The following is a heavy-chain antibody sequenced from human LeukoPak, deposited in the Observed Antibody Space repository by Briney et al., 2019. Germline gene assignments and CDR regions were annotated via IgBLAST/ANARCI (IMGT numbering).Heavy chain of an antibody. J-gene: IGHJ4*02. CDR2: IYYSGST. CDR3: ARCVGWFGESKIDY. V-gene: IGHV4-39*01. CDR1: GGSISSSSYY. Sequence: SETLSLTCTVSGGSISSSSYYWGWIRQPPGKGLEWIGSIYYSGSTYYNPSLKSRVTISVDTSKNQFSLKLSSVTAADTAVYYCARCVGWFGESKIDYWGQGTLVTVSS. D-gene: IGHD3-10*01.